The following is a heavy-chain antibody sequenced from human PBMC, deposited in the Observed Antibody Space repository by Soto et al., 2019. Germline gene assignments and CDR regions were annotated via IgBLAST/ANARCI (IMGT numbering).Heavy chain of an antibody. V-gene: IGHV3-21*01. Sequence: GGSLRLSCVASGFTFRTYTMNWVRQAPGKGLEWVSGIRGFSPYTFYAESVKGRFTISRDNAKNSLYLQMNSLGVEDTAVYYCARDRGYDAHDYYYNAMDVWGQGTTVTVSS. CDR2: IRGFSPYT. CDR3: ARDRGYDAHDYYYNAMDV. D-gene: IGHD2-15*01. J-gene: IGHJ6*02. CDR1: GFTFRTYT.